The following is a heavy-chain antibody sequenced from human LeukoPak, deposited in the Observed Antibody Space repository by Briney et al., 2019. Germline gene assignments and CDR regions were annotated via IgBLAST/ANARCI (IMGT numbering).Heavy chain of an antibody. CDR3: ARTTGRGALSFDP. CDR2: IYYTGST. J-gene: IGHJ5*02. D-gene: IGHD3-10*01. CDR1: GGSLSGYY. Sequence: SETLSLTCSVSGGSLSGYYWSWIRQPPGKGREWSGYIYYTGSTNYNPSHKSRVTISVDTSKNQFSPKLSSVTAADTAVYYCARTTGRGALSFDPWGQGTLVTVSS. V-gene: IGHV4-59*08.